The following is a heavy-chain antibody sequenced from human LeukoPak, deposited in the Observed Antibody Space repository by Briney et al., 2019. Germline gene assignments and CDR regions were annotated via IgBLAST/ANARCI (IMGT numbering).Heavy chain of an antibody. J-gene: IGHJ5*02. CDR3: ARDSGTTGEVKFDP. V-gene: IGHV4-34*01. D-gene: IGHD3-10*01. CDR1: GGSFSGYY. CDR2: INHSGST. Sequence: SETLSLTCAVYGGSFSGYYWSWIRQPPGKGLEWIGEINHSGSTNYNPSLKSRVTISVDTSKNQFSLKLSSVTAADTAVYYCARDSGTTGEVKFDPWGQGMLVTVSS.